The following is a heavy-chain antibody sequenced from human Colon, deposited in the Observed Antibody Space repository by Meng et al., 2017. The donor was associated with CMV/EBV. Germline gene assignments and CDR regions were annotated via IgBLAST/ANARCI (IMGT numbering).Heavy chain of an antibody. CDR2: IYHGGST. J-gene: IGHJ4*02. D-gene: IGHD3/OR15-3a*01. V-gene: IGHV4-39*01. CDR1: GGSMNSNSYY. CDR3: ARRWTGPGFYFDR. Sequence: VSGGSMNSNSYYWGWLRQSPGKGLEWIGSIYHGGSTYYNPSLKSRVTISVDTPKNQFSLNLTSVTAADTAVYYCARRWTGPGFYFDRWGQGTLVTISS.